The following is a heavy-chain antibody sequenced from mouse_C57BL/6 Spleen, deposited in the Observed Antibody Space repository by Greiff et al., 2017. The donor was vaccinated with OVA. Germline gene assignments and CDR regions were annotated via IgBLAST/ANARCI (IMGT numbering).Heavy chain of an antibody. D-gene: IGHD2-4*01. Sequence: EVQVVESGGGLVKPGGSLKLSCAASGFTFSSYAMSWVRQTPEKRLEWVATISDGGSYTYYPDNVKGRFTISRDNAKNNLYLQMSHLKSEDTAMYYCARYHYDYDQGAMDYWGQGTSVTVSS. CDR2: ISDGGSYT. CDR3: ARYHYDYDQGAMDY. J-gene: IGHJ4*01. V-gene: IGHV5-4*01. CDR1: GFTFSSYA.